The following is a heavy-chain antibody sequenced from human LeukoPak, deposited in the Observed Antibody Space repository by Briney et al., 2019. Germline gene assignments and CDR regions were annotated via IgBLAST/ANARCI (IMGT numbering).Heavy chain of an antibody. V-gene: IGHV3-21*01. CDR3: ARVYCSSTSCYGGYYYYYGMDV. CDR1: AFSFSSYN. CDR2: ISGSGGNT. Sequence: GGSLRLSCAASAFSFSSYNMNWVRQAPGKGLEWASAISGSGGNTYYADSVKGRFTISRDNAKNSLYLQMNSLRAEDTAVYYCARVYCSSTSCYGGYYYYYGMDVWGQGTTVTVSS. J-gene: IGHJ6*02. D-gene: IGHD2-2*01.